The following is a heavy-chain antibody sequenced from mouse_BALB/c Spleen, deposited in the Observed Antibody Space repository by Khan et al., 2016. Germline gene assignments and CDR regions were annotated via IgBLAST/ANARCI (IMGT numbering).Heavy chain of an antibody. J-gene: IGHJ3*01. D-gene: IGHD1-1*01. Sequence: QIQLVQSGPELKKPGETVKISCKASGYTFTNYGMNWVKQAPGKGLKWMGWINTNTGEPTYAEEFKGRFAFSLATSARTAYLQINNLKHEDTATYFCAEDYYGSNWFAYWGQGTLVTVSA. CDR1: GYTFTNYG. V-gene: IGHV9-3*02. CDR2: INTNTGEP. CDR3: AEDYYGSNWFAY.